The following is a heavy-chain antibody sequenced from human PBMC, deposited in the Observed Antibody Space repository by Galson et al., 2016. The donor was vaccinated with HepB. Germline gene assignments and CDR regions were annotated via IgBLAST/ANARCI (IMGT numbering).Heavy chain of an antibody. V-gene: IGHV3-7*01. CDR1: GFNFMSYW. Sequence: SLRLSCAASGFNFMSYWMSWVRQAPGKGLEWVANINQDGIEKYYVGSVEGRFTISRDNAKKSLYLQMDSLRAEDTAVYYCARSGEPSWGQGTLVTVSS. CDR3: ARSGEPS. D-gene: IGHD4-17*01. CDR2: INQDGIEK. J-gene: IGHJ5*02.